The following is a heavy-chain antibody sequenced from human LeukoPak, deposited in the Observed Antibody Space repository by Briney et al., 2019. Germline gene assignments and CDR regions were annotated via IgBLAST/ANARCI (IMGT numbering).Heavy chain of an antibody. CDR3: ARDSGACSGGSCYSKYNWFDP. J-gene: IGHJ5*02. Sequence: PSETLSLTCTVSGGSISSYYWNWIRQPPGKGLEWIGYIYYSGSTNYNPSLKSRVTISVDTSKNQFSLKLSSVTAADTAVYYCARDSGACSGGSCYSKYNWFDPWGQGTLVTVSS. CDR1: GGSISSYY. D-gene: IGHD2-15*01. CDR2: IYYSGST. V-gene: IGHV4-59*01.